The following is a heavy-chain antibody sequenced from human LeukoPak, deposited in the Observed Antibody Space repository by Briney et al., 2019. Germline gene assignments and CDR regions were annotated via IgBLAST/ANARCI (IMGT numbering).Heavy chain of an antibody. D-gene: IGHD6-13*01. CDR3: ARLTIAAAGANWFDP. CDR2: IYPGDSDT. Sequence: GESLKISCKGSGYSFTSYWIGWVRQMPGKGLEWMGIIYPGDSDTRYSPSFQGQVTISADKSISTAYLQRSSLKASDTAMYYCARLTIAAAGANWFDPWGQGTLVTVSS. CDR1: GYSFTSYW. V-gene: IGHV5-51*01. J-gene: IGHJ5*02.